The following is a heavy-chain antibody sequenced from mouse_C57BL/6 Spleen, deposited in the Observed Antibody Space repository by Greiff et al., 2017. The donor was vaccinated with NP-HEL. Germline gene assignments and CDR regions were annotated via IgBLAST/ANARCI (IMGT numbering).Heavy chain of an antibody. CDR2: INPSSGYT. V-gene: IGHV1-7*01. CDR1: GYTFTSYW. Sequence: VQLQQSGAELAKPGASVKLSCKASGYTFTSYWMHWVKQRPGQGLEWIGYINPSSGYTKYNQKFKAKATLTADKSSSTAYMQLSSLTYEDSAVYYCARNGDYDEFAYWGQGTLVTVAA. CDR3: ARNGDYDEFAY. D-gene: IGHD2-4*01. J-gene: IGHJ3*01.